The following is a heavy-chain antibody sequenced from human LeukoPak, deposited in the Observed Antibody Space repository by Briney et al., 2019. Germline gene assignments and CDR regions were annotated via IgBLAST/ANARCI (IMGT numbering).Heavy chain of an antibody. CDR2: ISYDGSNK. J-gene: IGHJ3*02. D-gene: IGHD3-9*01. CDR1: GFTFSSYG. CDR3: AKDLRYFDWLPTSDAFDI. V-gene: IGHV3-30*18. Sequence: GGSLRLSCAASGFTFSSYGMHWVRQAPGKGLEWVAVISYDGSNKYYADSVKGRFTISRDNSKNTLYLQMNSLRAEDTAVYYCAKDLRYFDWLPTSDAFDIWGQGTMVTVSS.